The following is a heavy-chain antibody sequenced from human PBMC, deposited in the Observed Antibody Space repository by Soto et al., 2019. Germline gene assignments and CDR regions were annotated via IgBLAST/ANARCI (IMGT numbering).Heavy chain of an antibody. CDR2: ISFDGIYR. V-gene: IGHV3-30-3*01. CDR3: ARVGLAAAGTSLGYYYDMDV. Sequence: HPGGSLRLSCAASGFIFSNYAMHWVRQAPAKGLEWVAVISFDGIYRYYADSVKGRFTISRDNSKNTLFLQMNSLRGEDTAVYYCARVGLAAAGTSLGYYYDMDVWGQGTTVTVSS. D-gene: IGHD6-13*01. CDR1: GFIFSNYA. J-gene: IGHJ6*02.